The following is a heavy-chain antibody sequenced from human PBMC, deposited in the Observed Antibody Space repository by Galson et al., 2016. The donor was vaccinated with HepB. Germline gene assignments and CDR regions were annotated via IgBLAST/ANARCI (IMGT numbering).Heavy chain of an antibody. CDR3: AVMGGDGYTAVNWFDP. V-gene: IGHV4-34*01. CDR2: INDSGST. CDR1: SGSFSGYY. Sequence: SETLSLTCAVYSGSFSGYYRSWIRQPPGKGLEWIGEINDSGSTNYNPSLKSRVTISVDTSKNQLSLKLSSVTAADTAVYYCAVMGGDGYTAVNWFDPWGQGTLVTVSS. D-gene: IGHD5-24*01. J-gene: IGHJ5*02.